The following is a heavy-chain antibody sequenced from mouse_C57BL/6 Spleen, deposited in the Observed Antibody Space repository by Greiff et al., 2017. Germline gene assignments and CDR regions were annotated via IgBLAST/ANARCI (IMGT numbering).Heavy chain of an antibody. CDR2: IDPETGGT. CDR1: GYTFTDYE. Sequence: VQLKESGAELVRPGASVTLSCKASGYTFTDYEMHWVKQTPVHGLEWIGAIDPETGGTAYNQKFKGKAILTADKSSSTAYVELRSLTSEDSAVYYCTRLKAYWGQGTLVTVSA. J-gene: IGHJ3*01. V-gene: IGHV1-15*01. CDR3: TRLKAY.